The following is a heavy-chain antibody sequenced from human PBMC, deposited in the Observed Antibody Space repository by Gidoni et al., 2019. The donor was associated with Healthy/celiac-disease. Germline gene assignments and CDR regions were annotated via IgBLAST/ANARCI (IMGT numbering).Heavy chain of an antibody. J-gene: IGHJ5*02. CDR3: ARHRGGSYVFPVDP. V-gene: IGHV4-39*01. CDR2: IYYSGSP. CDR1: GGSISSSGYY. Sequence: QLQLQESGPGLVKPSETLSLTCTVSGGSISSSGYYWGWIRQPPGKGLEWIGSIYYSGSPYYNPSLKSRVTISVDTPKNQFSLILSSVTAADTAVYYCARHRGGSYVFPVDPWGQGTLVTVSS. D-gene: IGHD1-26*01.